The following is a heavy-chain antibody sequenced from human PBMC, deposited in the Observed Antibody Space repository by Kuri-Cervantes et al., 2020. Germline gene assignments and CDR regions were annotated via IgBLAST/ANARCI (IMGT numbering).Heavy chain of an antibody. CDR2: LSSSSSYI. Sequence: GESLKISCAASGFTLSSFSMNWVRQAPGKGLEWVSCLSSSSSYIYYADSMKGRFTISRDNAKNSLYLQMNSLRAEDTAVYYCAKDDYYYDSSGYYRGYFQHWGQGTLVTVSS. CDR1: GFTLSSFS. D-gene: IGHD3-22*01. J-gene: IGHJ1*01. V-gene: IGHV3-21*01. CDR3: AKDDYYYDSSGYYRGYFQH.